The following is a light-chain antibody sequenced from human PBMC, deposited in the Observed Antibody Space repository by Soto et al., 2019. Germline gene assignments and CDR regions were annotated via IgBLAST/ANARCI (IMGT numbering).Light chain of an antibody. CDR1: QPISGY. V-gene: IGKV1-39*01. CDR3: YQTYTTPPYW. CDR2: AAV. Sequence: DVQMTQSPFFLSASVGDRVAITCRASQPISGYLNWYQHKPGRAPKLLVLAAVNLQLGVPPRFSGSGSEIDFTLSIISLEPEDCSTYFSYQTYTTPPYWLGQGT. J-gene: IGKJ1*01.